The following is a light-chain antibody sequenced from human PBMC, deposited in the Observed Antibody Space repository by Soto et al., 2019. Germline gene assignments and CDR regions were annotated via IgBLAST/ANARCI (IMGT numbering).Light chain of an antibody. V-gene: IGKV3-15*01. Sequence: EIVMTQSPATLSVSPGEGATLSCRASQGIGDTLAWYQQKPGQTPRLLIYDTSIRATGVPARFSGSGFGTDFTLTISGLEPEDFAVYYCQHFGNSLWTFGQGTKVDIK. CDR3: QHFGNSLWT. CDR2: DTS. J-gene: IGKJ1*01. CDR1: QGIGDT.